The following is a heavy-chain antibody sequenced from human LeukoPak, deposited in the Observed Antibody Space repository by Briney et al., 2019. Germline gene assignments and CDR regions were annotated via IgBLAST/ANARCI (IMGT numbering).Heavy chain of an antibody. CDR3: ARGGAGYSYDYYFDY. V-gene: IGHV4-4*09. J-gene: IGHJ4*02. D-gene: IGHD5-18*01. CDR2: IYTSGST. CDR1: GGSISSYY. Sequence: PSETLSLTCTVSGGSISSYYWSWIRQPPGKGLEWIGYIYTSGSTNYNPSLKSRATISVDTSKNQFSLKLSSVTAADTAVYYCARGGAGYSYDYYFDYWGQGTLVTDSS.